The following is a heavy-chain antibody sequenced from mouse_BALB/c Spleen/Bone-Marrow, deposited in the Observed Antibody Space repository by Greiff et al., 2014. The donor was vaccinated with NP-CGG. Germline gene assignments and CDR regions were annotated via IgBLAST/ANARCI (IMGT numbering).Heavy chain of an antibody. Sequence: EVQLVESGGGLVQPGASRKLSCAASGFTFSSFGMHWVRQAPEKGLEWVAYISRGSSTIYYAETVKGRSTISRDNPNNTLYLQMTSIREEAAAMYYGTRGGGFAWFAYWGQGTLVTVSA. J-gene: IGHJ3*01. CDR3: TRGGGFAWFAY. D-gene: IGHD1-1*02. V-gene: IGHV5-17*02. CDR2: ISRGSSTI. CDR1: GFTFSSFG.